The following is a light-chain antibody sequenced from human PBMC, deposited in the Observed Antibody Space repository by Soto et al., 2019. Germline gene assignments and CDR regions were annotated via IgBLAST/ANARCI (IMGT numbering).Light chain of an antibody. CDR1: QSVSSD. CDR2: GAS. V-gene: IGKV3D-15*01. CDR3: QQYNNSPT. J-gene: IGKJ1*01. Sequence: EIVMTQSPATLSVSPGERATLSFRASQSVSSDLAWYQQKPGQAPRLLIYGASTRATGISPRFSGSGSGTDFTLTISSLQSEDFAVYYCQQYNNSPTFGQGTKVDIK.